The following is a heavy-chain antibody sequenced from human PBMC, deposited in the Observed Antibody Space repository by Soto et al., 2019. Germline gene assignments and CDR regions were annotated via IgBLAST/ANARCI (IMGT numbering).Heavy chain of an antibody. Sequence: QVQLVQSGAEVKKTGASVKVSCKASGYTFIGYYIHWVRQAPGQGLEWMGWINPNSGGTNYAQRFQGSVTKTRDRSLSTANMERGRLKSDDKAVYYCARVGGGLASLGYYGMDVWGQGTTVTVSS. CDR3: ARVGGGLASLGYYGMDV. D-gene: IGHD3-10*01. J-gene: IGHJ6*02. V-gene: IGHV1-2*04. CDR1: GYTFIGYY. CDR2: INPNSGGT.